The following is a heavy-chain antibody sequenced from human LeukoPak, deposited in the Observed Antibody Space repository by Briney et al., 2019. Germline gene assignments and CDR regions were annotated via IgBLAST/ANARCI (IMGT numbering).Heavy chain of an antibody. D-gene: IGHD4-23*01. CDR2: IYYSGST. Sequence: PSETLSLTCTVSGGSISSYYWSWIRQPPGKGLEWIGYIYYSGSTNYNPSLKSRVTISVDTSKNQFSLKLSSVTAADTAVYYCASGNEYYYYGMDVWGQGTTVTVSS. CDR1: GGSISSYY. V-gene: IGHV4-59*12. J-gene: IGHJ6*02. CDR3: ASGNEYYYYGMDV.